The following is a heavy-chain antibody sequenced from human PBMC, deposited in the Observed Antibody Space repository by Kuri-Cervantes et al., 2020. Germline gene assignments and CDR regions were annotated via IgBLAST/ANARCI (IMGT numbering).Heavy chain of an antibody. CDR3: ATPVTGTTHFDY. CDR1: GGSFSGYY. J-gene: IGHJ4*02. D-gene: IGHD1-20*01. V-gene: IGHV4-34*01. Sequence: SQTLSLTCAVYGGSFSGYYWSWIRQPPGRGLEWIGSIYYSGSTYYNPSLKSRVTISVDTSKNQFSLKLSSVTAADTAVYYCATPVTGTTHFDYWGQGTLVTVSS. CDR2: IYYSGST.